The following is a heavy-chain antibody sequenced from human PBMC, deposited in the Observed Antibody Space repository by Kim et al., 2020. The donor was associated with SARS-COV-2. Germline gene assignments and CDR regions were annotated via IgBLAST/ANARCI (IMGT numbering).Heavy chain of an antibody. CDR3: ARDLGSLTGNYYFDY. CDR2: INPSGGST. Sequence: ASVKVSCKASGYTFTSYYMHWVRQAPGQGLEWMGIINPSGGSTSYAQKFQGRVTMTRDTSTSTVYMELSSLRSEDTAVYYCARDLGSLTGNYYFDYWGQGTLVTVSS. V-gene: IGHV1-46*01. J-gene: IGHJ4*02. D-gene: IGHD3-9*01. CDR1: GYTFTSYY.